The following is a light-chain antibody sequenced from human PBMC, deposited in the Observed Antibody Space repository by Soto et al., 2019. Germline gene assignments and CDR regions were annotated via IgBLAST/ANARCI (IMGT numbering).Light chain of an antibody. V-gene: IGKV3-15*01. CDR1: QSVSGN. Sequence: EIVMTQSPATLSVSPGDRATLSCRASQSVSGNVAWFLQRPGQAPRLLIYDASTRATGIPVRFSGSASGTEFTLTISGLQSEDFAVYYGQQYNNWPWTFGQGTKVEIK. CDR2: DAS. CDR3: QQYNNWPWT. J-gene: IGKJ1*01.